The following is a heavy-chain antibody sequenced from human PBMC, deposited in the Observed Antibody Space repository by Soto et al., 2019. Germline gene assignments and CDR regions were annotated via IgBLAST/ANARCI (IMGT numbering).Heavy chain of an antibody. Sequence: QVQLQESGPGLVKPSETLSLTCTVSGGSISSYYWSWIRQPPGKGLEWIGYIYYSGSTNYNPSLKSRVTISVDTAKNQFSVKLSSVTAADTAVYYCAREAVAGDFDYWGQGTLVTVSS. CDR3: AREAVAGDFDY. CDR1: GGSISSYY. V-gene: IGHV4-59*01. J-gene: IGHJ4*02. CDR2: IYYSGST. D-gene: IGHD6-19*01.